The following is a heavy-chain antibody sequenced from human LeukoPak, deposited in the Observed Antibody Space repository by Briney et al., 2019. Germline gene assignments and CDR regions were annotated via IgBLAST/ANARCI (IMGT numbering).Heavy chain of an antibody. D-gene: IGHD1-26*01. Sequence: ASVKVSCKASGYTFTSYGISWVRQAPGQGLEWMGWISAYNGNTNYAQKFQGRVTITADKSTSTAYMELSSLRSEDTAVYYCAREGVRGVGFDYWGQGTLVTVSS. CDR2: ISAYNGNT. CDR3: AREGVRGVGFDY. J-gene: IGHJ4*02. V-gene: IGHV1-18*01. CDR1: GYTFTSYG.